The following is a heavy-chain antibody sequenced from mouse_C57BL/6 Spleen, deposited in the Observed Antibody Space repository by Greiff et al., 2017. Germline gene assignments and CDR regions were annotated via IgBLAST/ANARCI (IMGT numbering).Heavy chain of an antibody. CDR1: GYAFSSSW. D-gene: IGHD2-1*01. J-gene: IGHJ1*03. V-gene: IGHV1-82*01. CDR3: ARDGNYVWYFDV. Sequence: QVQLKESGPELVKPGASVKISCKASGYAFSSSWMNWVKQRPGKGLEWIGRIYPGDGDTNYNGKFKGKATLTADKSSSTAYMQLSSLTSEDSAVYFCARDGNYVWYFDVWGTGTTVTVSS. CDR2: IYPGDGDT.